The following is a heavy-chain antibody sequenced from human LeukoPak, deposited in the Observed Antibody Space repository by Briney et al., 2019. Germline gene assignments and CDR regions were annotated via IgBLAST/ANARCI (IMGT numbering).Heavy chain of an antibody. CDR1: GGSISSHY. V-gene: IGHV4-59*11. Sequence: SETLSLTCTVSGGSISSHYWSWIRQPPGKGREWIGYIYYSGSTNYNPSLKSRVTISVDTSKNQFSLKLSSVTAADTAVYYCARAHLRIAALDYWGQGTLVTVSS. J-gene: IGHJ4*02. CDR2: IYYSGST. CDR3: ARAHLRIAALDY. D-gene: IGHD6-6*01.